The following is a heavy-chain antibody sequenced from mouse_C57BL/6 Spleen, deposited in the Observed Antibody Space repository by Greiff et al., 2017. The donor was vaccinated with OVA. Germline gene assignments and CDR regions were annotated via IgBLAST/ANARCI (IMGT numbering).Heavy chain of an antibody. D-gene: IGHD2-4*01. CDR3: ARSFDYGSLYYAMDY. CDR1: GYAFSSYW. V-gene: IGHV1-80*01. Sequence: QVQLQQPGAELVMPGASVKISCKASGYAFSSYWMNWVKQRPGKGLEWIGQIYSGDGDTNYNGKFKGKATLTADKSSSTAYMQLSSLTSEDSAVYFCARSFDYGSLYYAMDYWGQGTSVTVSS. CDR2: IYSGDGDT. J-gene: IGHJ4*01.